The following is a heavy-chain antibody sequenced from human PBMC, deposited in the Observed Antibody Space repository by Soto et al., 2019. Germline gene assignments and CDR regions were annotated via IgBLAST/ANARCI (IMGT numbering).Heavy chain of an antibody. CDR1: GGSISSYY. V-gene: IGHV4-4*07. CDR3: ARCSGGGKQWIYYFDY. CDR2: IYTSGST. Sequence: SQTLSLTCTVSGGSISSYYWSWIRQPAGKGLEWIGRIYTSGSTNYNPSLKSRVTMSVDTSKNQFALKLSSVTAAGAAVYYCARCSGGGKQWIYYFDYWGQGTLVTVSS. D-gene: IGHD2-8*02. J-gene: IGHJ4*02.